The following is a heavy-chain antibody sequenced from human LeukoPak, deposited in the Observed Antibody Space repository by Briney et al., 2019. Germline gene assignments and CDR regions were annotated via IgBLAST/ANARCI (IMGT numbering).Heavy chain of an antibody. Sequence: ASVKVSCKASGYTFTGYYMHWVRQATGQGLEWMGWMNPNSGNTGYAQKFQGRVTMTRNTSISTVYMELSSLRSEDTAVYYCARSIGYGLQNDAFDIWGQGTMVTVSS. CDR2: MNPNSGNT. J-gene: IGHJ3*02. D-gene: IGHD5-18*01. V-gene: IGHV1-8*02. CDR1: GYTFTGYY. CDR3: ARSIGYGLQNDAFDI.